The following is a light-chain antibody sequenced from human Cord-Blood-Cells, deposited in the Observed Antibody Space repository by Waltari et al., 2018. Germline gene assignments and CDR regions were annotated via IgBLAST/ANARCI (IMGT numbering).Light chain of an antibody. CDR3: QQSYSTPWT. Sequence: DIQMTHSPSSLSASVGDRVTITCRASQSISSYLNWYQQKPGKALKLLIYAASSLQSGVPSMFSSSGSGTDFTLTISSLQPEDFATYYCQQSYSTPWTFGQGTKVEIK. J-gene: IGKJ1*01. CDR1: QSISSY. V-gene: IGKV1-39*01. CDR2: AAS.